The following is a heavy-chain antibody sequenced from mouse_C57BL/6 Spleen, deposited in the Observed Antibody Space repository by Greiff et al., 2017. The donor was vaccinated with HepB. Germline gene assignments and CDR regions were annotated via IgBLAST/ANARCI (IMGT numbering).Heavy chain of an antibody. CDR3: ARGGVYYGNYESWFAG. J-gene: IGHJ3*01. V-gene: IGHV1-82*01. Sequence: QVQLQQSGPELVKPGASVKISCKASGYAFSSSWMNWVKQRPGKGLEWIGRFYPGDGDTNYNGKFKGKATLTADKSSSTAYMQLSSLTSEDSAVYFCARGGVYYGNYESWFAGWGQGTRVTVAA. D-gene: IGHD2-1*01. CDR2: FYPGDGDT. CDR1: GYAFSSSW.